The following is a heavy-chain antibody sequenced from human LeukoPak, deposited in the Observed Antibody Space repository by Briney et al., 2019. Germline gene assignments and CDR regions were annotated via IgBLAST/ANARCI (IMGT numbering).Heavy chain of an antibody. CDR1: GGSISSYY. Sequence: SETLSLTCTVSGGSISSYYWSWIRQPPGKGLEWIGEINHSGSTNYNPSLKSRVTISVDTSKNQFSLKLSSVTAADTAVYYCARYVGYSSSYRSRPFDYWGQGTLVTVSS. CDR2: INHSGST. D-gene: IGHD6-13*01. CDR3: ARYVGYSSSYRSRPFDY. J-gene: IGHJ4*02. V-gene: IGHV4-34*01.